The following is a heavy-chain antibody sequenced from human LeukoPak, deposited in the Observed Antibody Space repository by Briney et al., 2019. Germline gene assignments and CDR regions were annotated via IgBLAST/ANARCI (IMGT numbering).Heavy chain of an antibody. J-gene: IGHJ3*02. Sequence: GGSLRLSCAASGFTFSSYAMHWVRQAPGKGLEYVSAISSNGGTTYYANSVEGGFTVSRDNSKNTLYLQMGSLRAEDMAVYYCARTEMTTTDAFDIWGQGTMVTVPS. D-gene: IGHD5-24*01. CDR3: ARTEMTTTDAFDI. CDR1: GFTFSSYA. CDR2: ISSNGGTT. V-gene: IGHV3-64*01.